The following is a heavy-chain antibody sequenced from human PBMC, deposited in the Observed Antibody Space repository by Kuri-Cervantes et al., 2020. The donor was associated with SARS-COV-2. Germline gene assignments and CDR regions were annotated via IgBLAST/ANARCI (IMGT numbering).Heavy chain of an antibody. CDR3: VRDGDHWNFDY. D-gene: IGHD1-1*01. CDR1: GFTLSSYA. Sequence: GESLKISCAASGFTLSSYAMHWVRQAPGKGLEWVAVISYDGSNKYYADSVKGRFTISRDNSKNTLYLQMNSLRAEDTAVYYCVRDGDHWNFDYWGQGTLVTVSS. CDR2: ISYDGSNK. V-gene: IGHV3-30*07. J-gene: IGHJ4*02.